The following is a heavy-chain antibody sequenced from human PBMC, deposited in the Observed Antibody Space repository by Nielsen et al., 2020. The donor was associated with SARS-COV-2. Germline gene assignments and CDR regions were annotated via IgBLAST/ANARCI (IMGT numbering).Heavy chain of an antibody. CDR2: IFYSGTT. D-gene: IGHD6-13*01. CDR1: GDSISEYY. V-gene: IGHV4-59*08. J-gene: IGHJ5*02. Sequence: SETLSLTCSVSGDSISEYYWSWIRQAPGKGLEWIGYIFYSGTTDYNPSLRNRVSISMDTSKNQLSLRLNSVTAADTAVYYCAVYSQYTSSLNWFDPWGHGVLVTVSS. CDR3: AVYSQYTSSLNWFDP.